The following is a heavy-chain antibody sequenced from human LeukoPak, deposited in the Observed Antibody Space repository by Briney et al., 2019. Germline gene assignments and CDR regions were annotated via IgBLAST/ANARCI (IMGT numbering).Heavy chain of an antibody. D-gene: IGHD2-2*01. CDR3: AKDPTEVVPAAIHYYYYMDV. V-gene: IGHV3-23*01. J-gene: IGHJ6*03. CDR1: GFIFNSYW. Sequence: GSLRLSCAASGFIFNSYWMTWVRQAPGKGLEWVSAISGSGGSTYYADSVKGRFTISKDNSKNTLYLQMNSLRAEDTAVYYCAKDPTEVVPAAIHYYYYMDVWGKGTTVTVSS. CDR2: ISGSGGST.